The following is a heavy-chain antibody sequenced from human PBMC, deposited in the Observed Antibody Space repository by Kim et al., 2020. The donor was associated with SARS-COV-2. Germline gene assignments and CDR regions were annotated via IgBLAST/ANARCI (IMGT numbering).Heavy chain of an antibody. Sequence: TYYAASVQGRFTISRDNSKNTLYLQMNSLRAEDTAIYYWAKGSEKGSSDYWGQGTLVTVSS. CDR3: AKGSEKGSSDY. J-gene: IGHJ4*02. D-gene: IGHD6-13*01. CDR2: T. V-gene: IGHV3-23*01.